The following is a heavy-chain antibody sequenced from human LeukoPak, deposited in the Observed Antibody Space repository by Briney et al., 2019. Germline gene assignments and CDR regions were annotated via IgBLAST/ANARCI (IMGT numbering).Heavy chain of an antibody. J-gene: IGHJ4*02. V-gene: IGHV3-30*04. CDR1: GFTFSSYA. D-gene: IGHD3-22*01. CDR2: ISYDGSNK. Sequence: GRSLRLSCAASGFTFSSYAMHWVRQAPGNELVWVAVISYDGSNKYYADSVKGRFTISRDNSKNTLYLQMNSLRAEDTAVYYCARALYYDSSGYSMYYFDYWGQGTLVTVSS. CDR3: ARALYYDSSGYSMYYFDY.